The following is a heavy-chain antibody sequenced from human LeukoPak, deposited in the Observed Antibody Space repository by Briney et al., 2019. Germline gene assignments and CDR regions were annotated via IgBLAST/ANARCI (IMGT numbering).Heavy chain of an antibody. D-gene: IGHD6-13*01. V-gene: IGHV1-46*01. J-gene: IGHJ4*02. CDR1: GYTFTSYY. Sequence: GASVKVSCKASGYTFTSYYMHWVRQAHGQGLEWMGIINPSGGSTSYAQKFQGRVTMTRDTSTSTVYMELSSLRSEDTAVYYCARAIFGIAAAGRAYYFDYWGQGTLVTVSS. CDR3: ARAIFGIAAAGRAYYFDY. CDR2: INPSGGST.